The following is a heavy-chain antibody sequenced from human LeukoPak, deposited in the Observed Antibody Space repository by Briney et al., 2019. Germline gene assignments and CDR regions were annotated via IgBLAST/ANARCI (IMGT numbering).Heavy chain of an antibody. CDR3: ARDSYYDSSPQDY. Sequence: ASVKVSCKASGYTFTGYYMHWVRQAPGQGLEWMGWINPNSGGTNYAQKFQGRVTMTRDTSISTAYMELSRLRSDDTAVYYCARDSYYDSSPQDYWGQGTLVTVSS. CDR1: GYTFTGYY. J-gene: IGHJ4*02. V-gene: IGHV1-2*02. CDR2: INPNSGGT. D-gene: IGHD3-22*01.